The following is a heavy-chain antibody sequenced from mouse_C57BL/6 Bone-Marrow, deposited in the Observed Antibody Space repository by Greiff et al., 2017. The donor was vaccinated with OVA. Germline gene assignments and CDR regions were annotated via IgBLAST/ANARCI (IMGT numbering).Heavy chain of an antibody. CDR2: IRNKANGYTT. CDR3: ARYRGSYYFDY. Sequence: EVKVEESGGGLVQPGGSLSLSCAASGFTFTDYYMSWVRQPPGKALEWLGFIRNKANGYTTEYSASVKGRFTISRDNSQSILYLQMNALRAEDSATYYCARYRGSYYFDYWGQGTTLTVSS. J-gene: IGHJ2*01. CDR1: GFTFTDYY. V-gene: IGHV7-3*01.